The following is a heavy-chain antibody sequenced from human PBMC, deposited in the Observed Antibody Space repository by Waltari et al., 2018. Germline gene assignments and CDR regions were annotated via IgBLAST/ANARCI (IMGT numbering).Heavy chain of an antibody. D-gene: IGHD2-8*01. V-gene: IGHV4-59*01. CDR3: ARSRGVRTNWFDP. CDR2: IYYSGST. J-gene: IGHJ5*02. CDR1: GGSISSYY. Sequence: QVQLQESGPGLVKPSETLSLTCTVSGGSISSYYWSWIRQPPGNGLEWIGYIYYSGSTNDHPALKSRVTISVETSKNQFSLKLSSVTAADTAVYYCARSRGVRTNWFDPWGQGTLVTVSS.